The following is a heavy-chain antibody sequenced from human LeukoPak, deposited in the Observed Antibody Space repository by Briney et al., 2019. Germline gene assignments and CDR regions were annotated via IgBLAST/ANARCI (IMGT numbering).Heavy chain of an antibody. CDR1: GGSISSYF. CDR3: ARDDTGVIRGIRFHY. V-gene: IGHV4-59*12. Sequence: SETLSLTCTVSGGSISSYFWSWIRQPPGKGLEWIGEIYHSGSTNHNPSLKSRVTISVDKSKSQFSLNLSSVTAADTAVYYCARDDTGVIRGIRFHYWGQGTLVTVSS. D-gene: IGHD3-10*01. CDR2: IYHSGST. J-gene: IGHJ4*02.